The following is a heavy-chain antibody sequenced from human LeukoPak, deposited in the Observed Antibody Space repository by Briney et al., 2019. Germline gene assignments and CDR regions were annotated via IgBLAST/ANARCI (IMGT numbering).Heavy chain of an antibody. Sequence: PGGSLRLSCAASGFTFSSYGMHWVRQAPGKGLEWVSAISGSGGSTYYADSVKGRFTISRDNSKNTLYLQMNSLRAEDTAVYYCAKYDSGVVAYRSDIWGQGTMVTVSS. CDR3: AKYDSGVVAYRSDI. CDR2: ISGSGGST. D-gene: IGHD2-2*01. CDR1: GFTFSSYG. V-gene: IGHV3-23*01. J-gene: IGHJ3*02.